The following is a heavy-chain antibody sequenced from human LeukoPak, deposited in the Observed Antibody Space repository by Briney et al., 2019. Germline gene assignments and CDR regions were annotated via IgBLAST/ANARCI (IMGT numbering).Heavy chain of an antibody. CDR2: IYYSGST. J-gene: IGHJ6*02. Sequence: SETLSLTCTVSGGSISSSSYYWGWIRQPPGKGLEWIGSIYYSGSTYYNPSLKSRVTISVDTSKNQFSLQLSSVTAADTAVYYCASQDGHSSSWYANYYYYYGMDVWGQGTTVTVSS. CDR1: GGSISSSSYY. CDR3: ASQDGHSSSWYANYYYYYGMDV. V-gene: IGHV4-39*01. D-gene: IGHD6-13*01.